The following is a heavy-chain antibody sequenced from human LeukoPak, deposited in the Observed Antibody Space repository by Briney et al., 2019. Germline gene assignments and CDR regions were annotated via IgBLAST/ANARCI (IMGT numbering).Heavy chain of an antibody. CDR1: GDFISSGGYY. CDR3: ARGRIGTGYYFDY. D-gene: IGHD6-13*01. CDR2: IYYSGST. V-gene: IGHV4-31*03. Sequence: SETLSLTCSVSGDFISSGGYYWSWIRQHPGKGLEWIGNIYYSGSTYDNPSLKSRLTISVDTSKNQFSLKLSSVTAADTAVYYCARGRIGTGYYFDYWGQGTLVTVSS. J-gene: IGHJ4*02.